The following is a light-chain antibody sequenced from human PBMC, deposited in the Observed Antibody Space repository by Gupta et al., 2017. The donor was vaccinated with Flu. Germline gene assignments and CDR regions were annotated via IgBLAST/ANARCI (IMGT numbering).Light chain of an antibody. CDR2: GND. V-gene: IGLV1-44*01. CDR3: ASWDDSTNGVYV. Sequence: LTQPPSVAAAPGQRLTICCSGGSSRLGTTTIHWYQQFPGTAPKLLIYGNDKRPPGVPDRFSGSGSGTSASLASSGLQAEDEADYFCASWDDSTNGVYVFGGGTRVAVL. J-gene: IGLJ1*01. CDR1: SSRLGTTT.